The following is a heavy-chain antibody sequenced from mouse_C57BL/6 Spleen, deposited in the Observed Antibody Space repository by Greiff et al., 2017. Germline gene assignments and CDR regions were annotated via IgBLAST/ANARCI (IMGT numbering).Heavy chain of an antibody. Sequence: QVQLQQSGPELVQPGASVKISCKASGYSFTSYSIHWVKQRPGQGLEWIGWIYPGSGNTKANEKFTGKATLTADTSSSTAYMQLSSLTSVDSAVYYCAPNYDYVDFWGQGTTLTVSS. J-gene: IGHJ2*01. CDR2: IYPGSGNT. D-gene: IGHD2-4*01. CDR1: GYSFTSYS. V-gene: IGHV1-66*01. CDR3: APNYDYVDF.